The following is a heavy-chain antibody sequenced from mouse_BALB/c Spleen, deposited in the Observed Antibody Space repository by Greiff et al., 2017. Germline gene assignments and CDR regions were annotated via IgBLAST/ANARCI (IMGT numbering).Heavy chain of an antibody. CDR1: GYTFTSYW. J-gene: IGHJ3*01. V-gene: IGHV1S22*01. CDR3: TRTYYRYDWFAY. CDR2: IYPGSGST. D-gene: IGHD2-14*01. Sequence: LQQPGSELVRPGASVKLSCKASGYTFTSYWMHWVKQRPGQGLEWIGNIYPGSGSTNYDEKFKSKATLTVDTSSSTAYMQLSSLTSEDSAVYYCTRTYYRYDWFAYWGQGTLVTVSA.